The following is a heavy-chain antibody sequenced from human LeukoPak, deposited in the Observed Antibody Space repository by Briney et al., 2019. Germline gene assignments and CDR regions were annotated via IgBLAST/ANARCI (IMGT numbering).Heavy chain of an antibody. Sequence: GASVKVSCKASGYIFTSYDINWVRQATGQGLEWMGWMNPNSGNTGYAQKFQGRVTMTRNTSISTAYMELSSLRSEDTAVYYCARGLRVMITFGGVIVIGYWGQGTLVTVSS. CDR3: ARGLRVMITFGGVIVIGY. CDR2: MNPNSGNT. CDR1: GYIFTSYD. D-gene: IGHD3-16*02. V-gene: IGHV1-8*01. J-gene: IGHJ4*02.